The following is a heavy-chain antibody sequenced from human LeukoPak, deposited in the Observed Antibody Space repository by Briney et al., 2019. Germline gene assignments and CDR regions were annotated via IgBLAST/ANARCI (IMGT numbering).Heavy chain of an antibody. CDR2: IYTSGST. Sequence: SETLSLTCTVSGGSISSYDWSWIRQPAGKGLEWIGRIYTSGSTNYNPSLKSRVTMSVDTSKNQFSLKLSSVTAAATAVYYCARGDYCSGGSCYSRAFDIWGQGTMVTVSS. CDR3: ARGDYCSGGSCYSRAFDI. V-gene: IGHV4-4*07. CDR1: GGSISSYD. J-gene: IGHJ3*02. D-gene: IGHD2-15*01.